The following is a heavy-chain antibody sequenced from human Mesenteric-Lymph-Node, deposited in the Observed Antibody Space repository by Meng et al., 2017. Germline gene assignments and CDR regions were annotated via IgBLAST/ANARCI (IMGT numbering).Heavy chain of an antibody. CDR2: ISYDGSNK. CDR3: TRDLGYSDYYGMDV. V-gene: IGHV3-30*04. Sequence: GESLKISCAASGFTFSSYAMHWVRQAPGKGLEWVAVISYDGSNKYYADSVKGRFTISRDNSKNTLYLQMNSLRAEDTAVYYCTRDLGYSDYYGMDVWGQGTTVTVSS. J-gene: IGHJ6*02. CDR1: GFTFSSYA. D-gene: IGHD3-22*01.